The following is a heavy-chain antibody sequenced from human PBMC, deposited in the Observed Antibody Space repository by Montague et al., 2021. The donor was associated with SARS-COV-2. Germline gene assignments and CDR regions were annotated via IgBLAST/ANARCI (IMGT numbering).Heavy chain of an antibody. Sequence: SETLSLTCAVYGGSLTNHYWTWVRQPPGNGREWVGEVNQSGRTTHYNPSLRSRVTISVDRSNNQVSLTLESVTAADTAVYYCARVPLHFDGFDYWGQGSLVTVSS. CDR3: ARVPLHFDGFDY. CDR1: GGSLTNHY. J-gene: IGHJ4*02. D-gene: IGHD3-9*01. CDR2: VNQSGRTT. V-gene: IGHV4-34*01.